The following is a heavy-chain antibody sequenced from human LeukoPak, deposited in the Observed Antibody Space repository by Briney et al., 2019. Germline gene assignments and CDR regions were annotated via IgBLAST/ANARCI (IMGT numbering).Heavy chain of an antibody. CDR2: INPGGGSI. J-gene: IGHJ4*02. CDR3: ARTAARRFDY. V-gene: IGHV1-46*01. Sequence: ASVKVSCKASGYTFTSYHVHWVRQAPGQGLEWMGIINPGGGSITYAQKFQNRVTMTRDTSTSTVYMELSSLRSDDTAVYYCARTAARRFDYWGQGTLVTVSS. D-gene: IGHD6-6*01. CDR1: GYTFTSYH.